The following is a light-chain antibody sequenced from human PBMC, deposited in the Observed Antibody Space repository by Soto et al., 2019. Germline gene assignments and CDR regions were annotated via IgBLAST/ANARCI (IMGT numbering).Light chain of an antibody. Sequence: EIVLTQSPATLSLSPGERATLSCRASENINNYLAWYQQKPGQSPRLLIYGASDRATGIPARFSGSGSGTDFTLTISSLEPEDFALYYCQQRYGWPPPFGPGT. CDR2: GAS. V-gene: IGKV3-11*01. CDR3: QQRYGWPPP. J-gene: IGKJ1*01. CDR1: ENINNY.